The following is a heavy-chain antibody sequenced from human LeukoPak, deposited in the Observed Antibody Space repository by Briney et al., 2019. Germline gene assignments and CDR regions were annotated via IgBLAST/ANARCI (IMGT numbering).Heavy chain of an antibody. Sequence: KPSETLSLTCTVSGGSISGYYWSWIRQPPGKGLEWIGYIYYSGSSNYNPSLKSRVSISVDTSKNQFSLKLSSVTAADTAVYYCAKNDYDYVWGSSLRGWFDPWGQGTLVTVSS. J-gene: IGHJ5*02. CDR2: IYYSGSS. CDR3: AKNDYDYVWGSSLRGWFDP. V-gene: IGHV4-59*01. D-gene: IGHD3-16*01. CDR1: GGSISGYY.